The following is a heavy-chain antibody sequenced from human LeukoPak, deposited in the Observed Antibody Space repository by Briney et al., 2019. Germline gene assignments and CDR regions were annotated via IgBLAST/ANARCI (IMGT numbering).Heavy chain of an antibody. D-gene: IGHD3-22*01. J-gene: IGHJ4*02. Sequence: GGSLRLSCAASGFTFSNYAMSWVRQAPGKGLEWVSVISGSGGSTYYADSVKGRFTISRDNSKNTLYVQMNSLRAEDTAIYYCAKVRYGVVVVTPNYFDYWGQGTLVTVSS. CDR1: GFTFSNYA. V-gene: IGHV3-23*01. CDR2: ISGSGGST. CDR3: AKVRYGVVVVTPNYFDY.